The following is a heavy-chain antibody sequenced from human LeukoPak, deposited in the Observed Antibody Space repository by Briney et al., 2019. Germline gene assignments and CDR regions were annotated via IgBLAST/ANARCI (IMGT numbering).Heavy chain of an antibody. CDR2: IDRDGSRI. V-gene: IGHV3-74*01. CDR1: GFTFSSYW. CDR3: VRGNDYGGPHY. D-gene: IGHD4-23*01. Sequence: GGSLRLSCAVSGFTFSSYWMHWVRQAPGKGLVWVSRIDRDGSRINYADSAKGRFTISRDNGKNTLFLQMNSLRAEDAAVYYCVRGNDYGGPHYWGQGTLVTVSS. J-gene: IGHJ4*02.